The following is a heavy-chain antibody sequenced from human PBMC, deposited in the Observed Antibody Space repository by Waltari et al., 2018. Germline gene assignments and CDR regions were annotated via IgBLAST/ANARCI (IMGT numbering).Heavy chain of an antibody. J-gene: IGHJ3*02. V-gene: IGHV4-61*02. CDR3: ARDPPQLADAFDI. CDR2: IYTSGRT. D-gene: IGHD3-10*01. CDR1: GGSISSGSYY. Sequence: QVQLQESGPGLVKPSETLSLTCSVSGGSISSGSYYWTWIRQPAGKGLEWIGRIYTSGRTNYNPARRSRLTISVETANNQFSLMLSSVTAADTAVYYCARDPPQLADAFDIWGQGTMLTVSS.